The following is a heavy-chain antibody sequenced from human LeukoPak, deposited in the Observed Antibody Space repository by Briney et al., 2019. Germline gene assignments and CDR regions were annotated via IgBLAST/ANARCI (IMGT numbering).Heavy chain of an antibody. Sequence: GGSLRLSCAASGFTVSSNYMSWVRQAPGKGLEWVSVIYSGGSTYYADSVKGRFTISRDNSKNTLYLQMNSLRAEDTAVYYCARDIDVDWSYGMDVWGQGTTVTVSS. V-gene: IGHV3-53*01. CDR3: ARDIDVDWSYGMDV. D-gene: IGHD3-9*01. J-gene: IGHJ6*02. CDR1: GFTVSSNY. CDR2: IYSGGST.